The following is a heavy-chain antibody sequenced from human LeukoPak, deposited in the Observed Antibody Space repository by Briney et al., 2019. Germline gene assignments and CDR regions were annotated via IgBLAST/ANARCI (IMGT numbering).Heavy chain of an antibody. J-gene: IGHJ4*02. Sequence: SETLSLTCTVSGASITTSYWSWLRQPPGKGLEWIGYIYYSGGTNYNPSLKSRVTISVDTSKNQFSLKLSSVTAAGTAVYFCARGPVTTGYFAYWGQGTLVTVSS. CDR2: IYYSGGT. D-gene: IGHD4-17*01. V-gene: IGHV4-59*01. CDR1: GASITTSY. CDR3: ARGPVTTGYFAY.